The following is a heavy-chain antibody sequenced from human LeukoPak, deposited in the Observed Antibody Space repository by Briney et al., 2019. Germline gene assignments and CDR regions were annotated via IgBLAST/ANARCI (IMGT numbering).Heavy chain of an antibody. V-gene: IGHV3-15*01. CDR2: IKSKTDGGTT. D-gene: IGHD6-19*01. CDR1: GFTFSNAW. J-gene: IGHJ4*02. CDR3: TRDGSGRLKDPHY. Sequence: GGSLRLSCAASGFTFSNAWMSWVRQAPGKGLEWVGCIKSKTDGGTTDYAAPVKGRFTISRDDSKDTLYQQMNSLKTEHTAVYYCTRDGSGRLKDPHYWGGGTLVTVSS.